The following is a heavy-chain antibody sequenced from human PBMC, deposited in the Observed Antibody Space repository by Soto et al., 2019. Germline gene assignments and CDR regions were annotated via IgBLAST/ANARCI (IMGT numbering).Heavy chain of an antibody. Sequence: GASGRVSGTAFGGTFSSYAISWVRQAPGQGLEWMGGIIPIFGTANYAQKFQGRVTITADKSTSTAYMELSSLRSEDTAVYYCARVRYYYDSSGRDAFDIWGQGTMVTVS. J-gene: IGHJ3*02. CDR3: ARVRYYYDSSGRDAFDI. V-gene: IGHV1-69*06. CDR1: GGTFSSYA. CDR2: IIPIFGTA. D-gene: IGHD3-22*01.